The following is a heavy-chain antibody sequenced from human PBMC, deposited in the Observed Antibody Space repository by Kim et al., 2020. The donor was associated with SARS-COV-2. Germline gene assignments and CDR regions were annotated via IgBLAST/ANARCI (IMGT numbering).Heavy chain of an antibody. Sequence: PSLKSRVTISVDRSKNQFSLKLSSVTAADTAVYYCARASGDPTFGGAFDYWGQGTLVTVSS. CDR3: ARASGDPTFGGAFDY. D-gene: IGHD3-16*01. V-gene: IGHV4-30-2*01. J-gene: IGHJ4*02.